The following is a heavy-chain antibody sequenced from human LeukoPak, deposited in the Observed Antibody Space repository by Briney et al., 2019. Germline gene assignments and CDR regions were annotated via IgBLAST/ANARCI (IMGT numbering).Heavy chain of an antibody. CDR1: GFTFSSYA. Sequence: GGSLRLSCAASGFTFSSYAMGWVRQAPGKGLEWVSAISGSGGSTYYADSVKGRFTISRDNSKNTLYLQMNSLRAEDTAVYYCAKGTVAIVVYYYYMDVWGKGTTVTVSS. CDR2: ISGSGGST. J-gene: IGHJ6*03. CDR3: AKGTVAIVVYYYYMDV. V-gene: IGHV3-23*01. D-gene: IGHD3-16*02.